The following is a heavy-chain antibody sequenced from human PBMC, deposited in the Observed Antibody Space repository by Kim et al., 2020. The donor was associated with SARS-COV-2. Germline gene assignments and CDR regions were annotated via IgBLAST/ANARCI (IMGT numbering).Heavy chain of an antibody. D-gene: IGHD6-13*01. CDR1: GGTFSSYA. CDR3: ARGGWSIAAWSSVWFEP. V-gene: IGHV1-69*13. Sequence: SVKVSCKASGGTFSSYAISWVRQAPGQGLEWMGGIIPIFGTANYAQKFQGRVTITADESTSTAYMELSSLRSEDTAVYYCARGGWSIAAWSSVWFEPWGQGTVVTVCS. CDR2: IIPIFGTA. J-gene: IGHJ5*02.